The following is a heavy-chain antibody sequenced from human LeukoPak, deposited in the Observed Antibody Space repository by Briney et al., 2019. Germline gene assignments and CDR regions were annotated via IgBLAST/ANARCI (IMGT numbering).Heavy chain of an antibody. J-gene: IGHJ5*02. CDR1: GFTFSSYA. D-gene: IGHD3-22*01. Sequence: GGSLRLSCAASGFTFSSYAMHWVRQAPGKGLEGVAVISYDGSNKYYADSVKGRFTISRDNSKNTLYLQMNSLRAEDTAVYYCARGDYYDSSGYYYHYNWFDPWGQGTLVTVSS. CDR2: ISYDGSNK. CDR3: ARGDYYDSSGYYYHYNWFDP. V-gene: IGHV3-30-3*01.